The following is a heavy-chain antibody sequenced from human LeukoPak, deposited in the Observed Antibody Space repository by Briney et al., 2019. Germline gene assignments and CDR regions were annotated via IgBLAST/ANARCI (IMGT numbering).Heavy chain of an antibody. V-gene: IGHV4-34*01. CDR3: ARNYGSGSYHY. J-gene: IGHJ4*02. D-gene: IGHD3-10*01. CDR1: GGSFSGYY. Sequence: PSETLSLTCDVYGGSFSGYYWNWLRQPPGKGLEWIGEINHSGSTSYNSSLKSRVTISVDTSKNQFSLKLSSVTAADTAVYYCARNYGSGSYHYWGQGTLVTVSS. CDR2: INHSGST.